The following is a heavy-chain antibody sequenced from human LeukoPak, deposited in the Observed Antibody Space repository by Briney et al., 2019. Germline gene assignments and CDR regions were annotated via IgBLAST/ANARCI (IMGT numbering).Heavy chain of an antibody. CDR3: ARYMLDIVVVPAAHLGVDY. D-gene: IGHD2-2*03. J-gene: IGHJ4*02. V-gene: IGHV1-18*01. Sequence: AAVKVSCKASGYTFTSYGISWVRQAPGQGLEWMGWISAYKGNTNYAQKLQGRVTMTTDTSTSTAYMELRSLRSDDTGVYCCARYMLDIVVVPAAHLGVDYWGQGTLVTVSS. CDR2: ISAYKGNT. CDR1: GYTFTSYG.